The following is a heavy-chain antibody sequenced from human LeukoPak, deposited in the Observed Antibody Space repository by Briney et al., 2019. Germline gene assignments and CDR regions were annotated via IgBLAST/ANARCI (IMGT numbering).Heavy chain of an antibody. V-gene: IGHV3-48*04. J-gene: IGHJ6*03. CDR3: ARRSEFGVLYYMDV. D-gene: IGHD3-16*01. CDR2: ISGSSGTI. Sequence: GGSLRLSCAASGFTFSTYSMNWVRQAPGKGLEWVSYISGSSGTIYYADSVKGRFTISRDNPKTSLYLQMNSLRAEDTAIYYCARRSEFGVLYYMDVWGKGTTATVSS. CDR1: GFTFSTYS.